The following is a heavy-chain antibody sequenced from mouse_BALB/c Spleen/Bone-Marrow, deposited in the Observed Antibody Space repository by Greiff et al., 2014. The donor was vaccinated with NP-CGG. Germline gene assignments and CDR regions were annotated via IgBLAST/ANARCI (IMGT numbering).Heavy chain of an antibody. CDR1: GFNIKDTY. D-gene: IGHD1-1*01. V-gene: IGHV14-3*02. CDR2: IDPANGNT. J-gene: IGHJ3*01. Sequence: EVQLQESGAELVKPGASVKLSCTASGFNIKDTYMHWVKQRPEQGLEWIGRIDPANGNTKYDPKFQGKATITADTSSNTAYLQLSSLTSEDTAVYYCATYYYGSSWGFVYWGQGTLVTVSA. CDR3: ATYYYGSSWGFVY.